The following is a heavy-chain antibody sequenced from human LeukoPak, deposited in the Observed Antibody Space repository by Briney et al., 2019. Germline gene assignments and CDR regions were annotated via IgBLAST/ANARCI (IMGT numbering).Heavy chain of an antibody. Sequence: GGSLRLSCAASGFTLSDYWMTWVRQAPGKGLEWVSSISGNDGGTYYADSVKGRFTISRDNSKNTLYLQMNSLRDEDTAVYYCAKSSYYDASGYYREYYFDYRGQGTLVTVSS. V-gene: IGHV3-23*01. CDR1: GFTLSDYW. D-gene: IGHD3-22*01. CDR2: ISGNDGGT. CDR3: AKSSYYDASGYYREYYFDY. J-gene: IGHJ4*02.